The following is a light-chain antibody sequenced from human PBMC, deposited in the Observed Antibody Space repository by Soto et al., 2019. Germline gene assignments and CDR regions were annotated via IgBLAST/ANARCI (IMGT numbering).Light chain of an antibody. CDR3: AAWDDSLNGVV. CDR2: TNN. CDR1: SSNIGGNT. Sequence: QSVLTQPPSASVTPGQRVTISCSGSSSNIGGNTVNWYQQLPGTSPKLLMYTNNPRPSGVPDRFSGSKSGTSASLAISGLQSEDEADYYCAAWDDSLNGVVFGGGTKVTVL. V-gene: IGLV1-44*01. J-gene: IGLJ2*01.